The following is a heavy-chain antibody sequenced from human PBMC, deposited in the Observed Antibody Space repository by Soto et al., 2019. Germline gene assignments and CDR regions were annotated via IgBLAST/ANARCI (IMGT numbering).Heavy chain of an antibody. D-gene: IGHD6-25*01. CDR1: GGSINSSSYF. J-gene: IGHJ5*02. Sequence: SETLSLTCSVSGGSINSSSYFCGWGRQPPGKGLEWIGSIYYSGSTYYNPSLRSRVTISVYTSKNQFSLNLSSLTASETAVSYCARHYSSACSNWLERRGQ. CDR2: IYYSGST. CDR3: ARHYSSACSNWLER. V-gene: IGHV4-39*01.